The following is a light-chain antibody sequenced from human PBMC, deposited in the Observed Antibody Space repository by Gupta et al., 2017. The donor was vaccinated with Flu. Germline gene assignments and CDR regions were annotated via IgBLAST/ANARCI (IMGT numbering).Light chain of an antibody. Sequence: TATLTCTGNSANVGNQGAAWLQQHRGHPPKLLSYRNNTRPSGISERFSASRSGNTASLTITGLQPEDDADYYCSAWDSSLSVRLFGGGTSLTVL. J-gene: IGLJ3*02. CDR1: SANVGNQG. V-gene: IGLV10-54*04. CDR2: RNN. CDR3: SAWDSSLSVRL.